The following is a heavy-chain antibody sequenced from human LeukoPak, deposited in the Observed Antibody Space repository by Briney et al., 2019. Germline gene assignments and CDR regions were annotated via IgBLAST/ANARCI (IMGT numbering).Heavy chain of an antibody. CDR3: ERTQSGLGWFGP. CDR1: GGSITTYY. CDR2: IHSGGVT. J-gene: IGHJ5*02. V-gene: IGHV4-4*07. Sequence: SETLSLTCNVSGGSITTYYWSWIRHPAGKGLEWIGRIHSGGVTTYNPSFKSRVTMSVDTSKNQVSLILNSVTAADTARYYCERTQSGLGWFGPWGQGTLVTVSS.